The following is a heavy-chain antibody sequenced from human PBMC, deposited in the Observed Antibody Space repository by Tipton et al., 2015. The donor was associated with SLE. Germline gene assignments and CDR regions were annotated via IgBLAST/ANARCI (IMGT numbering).Heavy chain of an antibody. CDR3: ARDWARVVEPAAPVY. CDR2: VWYDGSNT. V-gene: IGHV3-33*01. D-gene: IGHD2-2*01. CDR1: GFTFTNYA. Sequence: SLRLSCAASGFTFTNYAMHWVRQAPGKGLEWVAVVWYDGSNTHYADSVKGRFTISRDNSKNTLYLQMNSLRAEDTAVYYCARDWARVVEPAAPVYWGRGTLVTVPS. J-gene: IGHJ4*02.